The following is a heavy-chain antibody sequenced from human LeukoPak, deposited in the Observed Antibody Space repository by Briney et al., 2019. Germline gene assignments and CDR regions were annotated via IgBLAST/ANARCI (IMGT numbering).Heavy chain of an antibody. CDR1: GYSFTSYW. J-gene: IGHJ4*02. CDR3: ARSLSYDFWSGYYNY. D-gene: IGHD3-3*01. CDR2: IYPGDSDT. V-gene: IGHV5-51*07. Sequence: GESLKISCKGSGYSFTSYWIGWVHQMPGKGLEWMGIIYPGDSDTRYSPSFQGQVTISADKSISTAYLQWSSLKASDTAMYYCARSLSYDFWSGYYNYWGQGTLVTVSS.